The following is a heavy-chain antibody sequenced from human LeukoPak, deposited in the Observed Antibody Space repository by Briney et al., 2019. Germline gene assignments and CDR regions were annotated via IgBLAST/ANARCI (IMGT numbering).Heavy chain of an antibody. D-gene: IGHD5-24*01. V-gene: IGHV3-7*01. J-gene: IGHJ4*02. CDR1: GFTFSSYW. Sequence: GESLKISCAASGFTFSSYWMSWVRQAPGKGLEWVANIKQDGSEKYYVDSVKGRFTISRDNAKNSLYLQMNSLRAEDTAVYYCARDGYNPLFDYWGQGTLVTVSS. CDR2: IKQDGSEK. CDR3: ARDGYNPLFDY.